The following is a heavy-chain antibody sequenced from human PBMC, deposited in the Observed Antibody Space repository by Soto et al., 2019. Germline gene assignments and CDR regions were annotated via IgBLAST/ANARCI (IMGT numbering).Heavy chain of an antibody. V-gene: IGHV3-21*01. CDR3: ARAPLHRIRGSYYFDY. CDR1: GFTFSSYS. CDR2: ISSSSSYI. J-gene: IGHJ4*02. D-gene: IGHD3-10*01. Sequence: PGGSLILSCAASGFTFSSYSMNWVRQAPGKGLEWVSSISSSSSYIYYADSVKGRFTISRDNAKNSLYLQMNSLRAEDTAVYYCARAPLHRIRGSYYFDYWGQGTLVTVSS.